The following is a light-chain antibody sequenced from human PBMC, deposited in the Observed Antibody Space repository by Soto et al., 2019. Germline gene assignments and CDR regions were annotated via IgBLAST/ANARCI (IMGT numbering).Light chain of an antibody. J-gene: IGKJ4*01. CDR2: GAS. V-gene: IGKV1-39*01. CDR3: QQTYSDIS. Sequence: DGRMTQSPSSLSASVGDTITITCRASRTINTYLNWFQQKPGEPPRLLIYGASTLHDGVPSRFSGSGSGADFTLTISGLQTEDFASYHCQQTYSDISFGGGTKV. CDR1: RTINTY.